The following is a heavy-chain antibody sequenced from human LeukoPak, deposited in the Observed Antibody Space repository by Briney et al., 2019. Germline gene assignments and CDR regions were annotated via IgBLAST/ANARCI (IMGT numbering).Heavy chain of an antibody. CDR2: IKQDGSEE. J-gene: IGHJ4*02. V-gene: IGHV3-7*05. D-gene: IGHD2-8*01. CDR1: GFTFSDYY. CDR3: VRGSNWAFDY. Sequence: PGGSLRLSRAASGFTFSDYYMSWIRQAPGRGLEWVANIKQDGSEEYYVDSVKGRFTISRDNAKSSLYLQMSSLRVEDTAVYYCVRGSNWAFDYWGQGTPVTVSS.